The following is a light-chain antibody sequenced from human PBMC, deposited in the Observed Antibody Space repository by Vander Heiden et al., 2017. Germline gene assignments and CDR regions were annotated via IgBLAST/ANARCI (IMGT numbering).Light chain of an antibody. J-gene: IGKJ1*01. CDR2: AAS. Sequence: DLQLTQSPSSLSASVGDRVTITCRASQSISSYLNWYQQKPGKAPKLLIDAASSLQSGVPSRFSGSGSGTDFTLTISSLQPEDFANYYCQQSYSTPWTFGQGTKVEIK. V-gene: IGKV1-39*01. CDR3: QQSYSTPWT. CDR1: QSISSY.